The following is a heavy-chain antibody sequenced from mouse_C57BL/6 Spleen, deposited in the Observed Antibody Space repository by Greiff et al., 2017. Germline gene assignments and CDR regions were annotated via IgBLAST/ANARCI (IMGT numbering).Heavy chain of an antibody. V-gene: IGHV1-53*01. CDR3: AGGVYGYDPQFAY. CDR1: GYTFTSYW. Sequence: QVQLQQPGTELVKPGASVKLSCKASGYTFTSYWMHWVKQRPGQGLEWIGNINPSNGGTNYNEKFKSKATLTVDKSSSTAYMRLSSLTSEDSAVYYCAGGVYGYDPQFAYWGQGTLVTVAA. D-gene: IGHD2-2*01. CDR2: INPSNGGT. J-gene: IGHJ3*01.